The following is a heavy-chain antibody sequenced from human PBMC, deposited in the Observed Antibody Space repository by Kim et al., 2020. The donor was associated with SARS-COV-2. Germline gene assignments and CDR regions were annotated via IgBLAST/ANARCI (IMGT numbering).Heavy chain of an antibody. CDR3: ARTYSSGWPFDY. V-gene: IGHV6-1*01. D-gene: IGHD6-19*01. Sequence: DYAVYVKSRITINPDTSKNQFSLQLNSVTPEDTAVYYCARTYSSGWPFDYWGQGTLVTVSS. J-gene: IGHJ4*02.